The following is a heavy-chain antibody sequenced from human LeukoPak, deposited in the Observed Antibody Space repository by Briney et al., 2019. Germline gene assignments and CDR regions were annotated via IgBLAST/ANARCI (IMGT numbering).Heavy chain of an antibody. CDR1: GFNFTNYN. V-gene: IGHV3-21*01. CDR2: IHSSSGAI. Sequence: GGSLRLSCAASGFNFTNYNMNWVRQAPGKGLEWVSSIHSSSGAIYYADSLKGRFTISRDNAKNSLYLQMNSLRAEDTAVYYCARDLAWDAFDIWGQGTMVTVSS. J-gene: IGHJ3*02. CDR3: ARDLAWDAFDI.